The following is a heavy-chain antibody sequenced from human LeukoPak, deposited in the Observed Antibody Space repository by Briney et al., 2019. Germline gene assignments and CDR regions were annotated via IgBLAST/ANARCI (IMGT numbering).Heavy chain of an antibody. V-gene: IGHV3-48*01. D-gene: IGHD4/OR15-4a*01. CDR1: GFTFSTYS. CDR2: ISSTSSTI. Sequence: PGGSLRLSCAASGFTFSTYSMNWVRQAPGKGLEWVSYISSTSSTIYYADSVKGRFTISRDNAKNSLCLQMNSLRAEDTAVYYCARDFGARGWFDPWGQGTLVTVSS. J-gene: IGHJ5*02. CDR3: ARDFGARGWFDP.